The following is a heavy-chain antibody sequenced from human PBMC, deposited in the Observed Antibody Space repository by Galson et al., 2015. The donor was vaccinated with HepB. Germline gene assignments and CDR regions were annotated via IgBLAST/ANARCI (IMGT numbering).Heavy chain of an antibody. D-gene: IGHD2-15*01. CDR3: ARGGCSSGSCYSWDAFDI. Sequence: SLRLSCAASGFTFSSYGMHWVRQAPGKGLEWVAVIWYDGSNKYYADSVKGRFTISRDNSKNTLYLQMNSLRAEDTAVYYCARGGCSSGSCYSWDAFDIWGQGTMVTVSS. J-gene: IGHJ3*02. CDR1: GFTFSSYG. CDR2: IWYDGSNK. V-gene: IGHV3-33*01.